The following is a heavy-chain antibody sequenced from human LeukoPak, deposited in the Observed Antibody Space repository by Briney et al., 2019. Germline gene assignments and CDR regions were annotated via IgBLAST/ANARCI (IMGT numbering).Heavy chain of an antibody. CDR3: ARGSATGDNWFGP. Sequence: GESLKISCRGSGYSFTNYWIGWVRQMPGKGLEWMGIIYPGDSDTRYSPSFQGQVTISADKSISTAYLQWSSLKASDTAMYYCARGSATGDNWFGPWGQGTLVTVSS. CDR1: GYSFTNYW. D-gene: IGHD6-13*01. V-gene: IGHV5-51*01. CDR2: IYPGDSDT. J-gene: IGHJ5*02.